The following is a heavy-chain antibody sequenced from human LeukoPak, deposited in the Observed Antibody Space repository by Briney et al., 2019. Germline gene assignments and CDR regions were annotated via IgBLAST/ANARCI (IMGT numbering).Heavy chain of an antibody. Sequence: PGGSLRLSCAASGFTFSSYEMNWVRQAPGKGLEWVSYISSSGSTIYYADSVKGRFTISRDNAKNSLYLQMNSLRAEDTAVYYCARRSDSGSYVFDYWGQGTLVTVSS. CDR1: GFTFSSYE. CDR2: ISSSGSTI. V-gene: IGHV3-48*03. J-gene: IGHJ4*02. D-gene: IGHD1-26*01. CDR3: ARRSDSGSYVFDY.